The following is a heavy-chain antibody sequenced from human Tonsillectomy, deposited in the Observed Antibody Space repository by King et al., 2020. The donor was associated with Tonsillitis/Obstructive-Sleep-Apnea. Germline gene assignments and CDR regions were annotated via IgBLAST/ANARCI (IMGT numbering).Heavy chain of an antibody. J-gene: IGHJ6*03. V-gene: IGHV3-21*01. CDR2: ISSISSYI. Sequence: QLVQSGGGLVKPGGSLRLSCAASGFTFSSYSMNWVRQAPGKGLEWVSSISSISSYIYYADSVKGRFTISRDNAKNSLYLQMNSLRAEDTAVYYCARGDYDFWSGYYNYYYYYMDVWGKGTTVTVSS. CDR3: ARGDYDFWSGYYNYYYYYMDV. D-gene: IGHD3-3*01. CDR1: GFTFSSYS.